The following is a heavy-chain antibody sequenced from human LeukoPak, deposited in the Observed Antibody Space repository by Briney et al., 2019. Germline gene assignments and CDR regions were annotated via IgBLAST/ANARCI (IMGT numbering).Heavy chain of an antibody. J-gene: IGHJ4*02. CDR1: GFTFTGHY. D-gene: IGHD3-9*01. Sequence: ASMKVSCKTSGFTFTGHYMHWLRQAPGQGLEWMGWINPNSGGTNYAQKFQGRVTMTRDTSISTAYMELSRLRSDDTAVYYCAREGPYYDIPTVLVSPQFDYWGQGTLVTVSS. V-gene: IGHV1-2*02. CDR3: AREGPYYDIPTVLVSPQFDY. CDR2: INPNSGGT.